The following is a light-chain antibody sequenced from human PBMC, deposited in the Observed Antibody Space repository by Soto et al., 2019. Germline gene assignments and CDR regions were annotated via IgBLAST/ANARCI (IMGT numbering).Light chain of an antibody. CDR1: GSNIGSNY. V-gene: IGLV1-47*02. CDR2: TNN. CDR3: GAWDDSLSVYV. J-gene: IGLJ1*01. Sequence: QSVLTQPPSASGTPGQRVTISCSGSGSNIGSNYVYWYQHLPGTAPKLLIYTNNLRPSGVPDRFSGSKSGTSASLAISGLRSEDEADYYCGAWDDSLSVYVFGTGTKVTVL.